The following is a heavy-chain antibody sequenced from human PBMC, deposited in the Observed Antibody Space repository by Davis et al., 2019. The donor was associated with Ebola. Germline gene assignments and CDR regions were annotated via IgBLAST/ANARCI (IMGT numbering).Heavy chain of an antibody. CDR1: GGSISSGGYY. D-gene: IGHD1-26*01. CDR2: IYYSGRT. Sequence: LRLSCTVSGGSISSGGYYWSWIRQHPGKGLEWIGYIYYSGRTYYNPSLTSRVTISVDTSKNQFSLKLSSVTAADTAVYYCARSLVGATYYFDYWGQGTLVTVSS. V-gene: IGHV4-31*03. CDR3: ARSLVGATYYFDY. J-gene: IGHJ4*02.